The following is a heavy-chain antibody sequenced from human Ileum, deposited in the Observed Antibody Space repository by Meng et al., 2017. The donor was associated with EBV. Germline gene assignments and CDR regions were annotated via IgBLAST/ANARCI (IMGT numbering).Heavy chain of an antibody. V-gene: IGHV7-4-1*02. CDR3: VRDVPDGDISLFDS. CDR1: GYSLRSYA. Sequence: QVQLVQSGSELKKPGASVKGSCKASGYSLRSYAVNWLRQAPGRGLEWMGWINPSTAHPTYAQDFTGRFVFSLDISVNTAYLQINSLKAEDTAIYYCVRDVPDGDISLFDSWGQGTLVTV. D-gene: IGHD2-21*02. CDR2: INPSTAHP. J-gene: IGHJ4*02.